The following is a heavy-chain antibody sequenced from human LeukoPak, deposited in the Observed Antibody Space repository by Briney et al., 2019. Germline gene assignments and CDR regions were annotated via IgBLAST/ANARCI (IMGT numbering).Heavy chain of an antibody. CDR1: GFTFSSYW. J-gene: IGHJ1*01. Sequence: GGSLRLSCAASGFTFSSYWMHWVRQAPGEGLVWVSRISTDGTSTSYADSVKGRFTISRDNAKNTLYLQMNSLRAEDTAVYYCAGCGGDCYSPDSWGQGTLVTVSS. CDR3: AGCGGDCYSPDS. CDR2: ISTDGTST. V-gene: IGHV3-74*01. D-gene: IGHD2-21*01.